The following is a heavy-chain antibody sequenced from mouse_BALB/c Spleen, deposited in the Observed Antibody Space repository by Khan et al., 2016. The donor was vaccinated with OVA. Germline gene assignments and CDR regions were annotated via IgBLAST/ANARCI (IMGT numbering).Heavy chain of an antibody. CDR3: ARVEFSGTMDY. J-gene: IGHJ4*01. Sequence: QIQLVQSGPELKKPGEPVKISCKASGYTFTKNGMNWAKQAPGKGLKWMGWINTYSGEPTYADDFKGRFAFSLETSASTAYLQINNPKNEDTATYFCARVEFSGTMDYWGQGTSVTVSS. V-gene: IGHV9-3-1*01. CDR1: GYTFTKNG. CDR2: INTYSGEP.